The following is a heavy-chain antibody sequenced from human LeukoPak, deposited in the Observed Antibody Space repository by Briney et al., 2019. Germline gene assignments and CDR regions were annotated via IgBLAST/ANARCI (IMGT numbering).Heavy chain of an antibody. CDR2: IYTSGST. Sequence: SETLSLTCTVSGGSISSGSYYWSWTRQPAGKGLEWIGRIYTSGSTNYNPSLKSRVTISVDTSKNQFSLKLSSVTAADTAVYYCARDNTYGGNVHDYWGQGTLVTVSS. CDR1: GGSISSGSYY. J-gene: IGHJ4*02. V-gene: IGHV4-61*02. D-gene: IGHD4-23*01. CDR3: ARDNTYGGNVHDY.